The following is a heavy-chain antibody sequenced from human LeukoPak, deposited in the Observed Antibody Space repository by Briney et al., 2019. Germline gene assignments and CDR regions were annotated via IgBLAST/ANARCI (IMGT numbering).Heavy chain of an antibody. CDR3: ARDVWIGGGSCYEN. CDR2: IYTSGST. D-gene: IGHD2-15*01. J-gene: IGHJ4*02. V-gene: IGHV4-61*02. Sequence: SETLSLTCTVSGGSISSGSYYWSWIRQPAGKGLEWIGRIYTSGSTNYNPSLKSRITISVDTSKNQFSLKLSSVTAADTAVYYCARDVWIGGGSCYENWGQGTLVTVSS. CDR1: GGSISSGSYY.